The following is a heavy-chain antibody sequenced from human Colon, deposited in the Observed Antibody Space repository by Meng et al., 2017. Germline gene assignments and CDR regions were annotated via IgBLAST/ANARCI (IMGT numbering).Heavy chain of an antibody. CDR3: GRDYSNGGLDY. V-gene: IGHV3-11*01. D-gene: IGHD1-26*01. CDR2: IXXPGHXX. CDR1: GFNLVDY. J-gene: IGHJ4*02. Sequence: QVQLVESGGGXVXPXGSLRLSXXASGFNLVDYMXXXRQSPGKGLEFVXYIXXPGHXXYYAXXXXGRXXXSRDNXKNTLYLXXXSLXXXDTXXXXXGRDYSNGGLDYWGQGTLVTVSS.